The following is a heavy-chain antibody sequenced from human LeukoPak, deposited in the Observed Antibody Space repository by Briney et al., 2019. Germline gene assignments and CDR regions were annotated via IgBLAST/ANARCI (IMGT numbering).Heavy chain of an antibody. D-gene: IGHD5-18*01. CDR3: AKGFGYGYEQYWFDP. Sequence: PGGSLRLSCAASGFTFSSYAMSWVRQAPGKGLEWVSAISGSGGSTYYADSVKGRFTISRDNSKNTLYLQMNSLRAEDTAVYYCAKGFGYGYEQYWFDPWGQGTLVTVSS. CDR1: GFTFSSYA. CDR2: ISGSGGST. V-gene: IGHV3-23*01. J-gene: IGHJ5*02.